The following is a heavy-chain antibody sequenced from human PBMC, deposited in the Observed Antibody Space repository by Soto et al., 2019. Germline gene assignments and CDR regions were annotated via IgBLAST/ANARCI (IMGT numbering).Heavy chain of an antibody. V-gene: IGHV4-31*03. J-gene: IGHJ3*02. D-gene: IGHD1-26*01. CDR3: ARDFIVGATRLAFDI. Sequence: QVQLQESGPGLVKPSQTLSLTCTVSGGSISSGGYYWSWIRQHPGKGLEWIGYIYYSGSTYYNPSLKSRVTISVDTSKNQFSLKLSSVTAADTAVYYCARDFIVGATRLAFDIWGQGTMVTVSS. CDR2: IYYSGST. CDR1: GGSISSGGYY.